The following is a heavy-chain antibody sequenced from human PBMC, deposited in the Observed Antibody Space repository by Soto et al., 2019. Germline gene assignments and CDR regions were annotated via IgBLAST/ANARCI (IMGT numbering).Heavy chain of an antibody. J-gene: IGHJ6*02. CDR3: ARVGSWDYDILTGYQQLYYYGMDV. V-gene: IGHV1-69*06. CDR2: IIPIFGTA. D-gene: IGHD3-9*01. CDR1: GGTFSSYA. Sequence: GASVKVSCKASGGTFSSYAISWVRQAPGQGLEWMGGIIPIFGTANYAQKFQGRVTITADKSTSTAYMELSSLRSEDTAVYYCARVGSWDYDILTGYQQLYYYGMDVWGQGTTVTVSS.